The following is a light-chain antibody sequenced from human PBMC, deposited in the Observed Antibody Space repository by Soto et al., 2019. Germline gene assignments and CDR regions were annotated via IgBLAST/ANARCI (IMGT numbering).Light chain of an antibody. CDR2: AAS. CDR1: QTIIGY. J-gene: IGKJ1*01. CDR3: QQSYTTPRT. Sequence: DIQMTQSPSSLPASIGDSVTITCRASQTIIGYLNWYQQKPGKAPRLLINAASNLQSGVPSRFRGSGSETDFTLTITSLQPEDFATYYCQQSYTTPRTFGQGTKVEIQ. V-gene: IGKV1-39*01.